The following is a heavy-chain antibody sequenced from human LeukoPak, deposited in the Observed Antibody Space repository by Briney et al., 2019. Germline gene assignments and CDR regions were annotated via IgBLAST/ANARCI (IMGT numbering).Heavy chain of an antibody. V-gene: IGHV3-30-3*01. CDR3: ARDVDDATPCYYYGLDV. Sequence: PGGSLRLSCAASGFTFSSYAMQWVRQAPGKGLEWVAVIAYDGSRQFYADSVKGRFTISRDNYKNTLYLQMNSLRPEDTAVYYCARDVDDATPCYYYGLDVWGQGTTVTVSS. CDR2: IAYDGSRQ. J-gene: IGHJ6*02. CDR1: GFTFSSYA. D-gene: IGHD1-1*01.